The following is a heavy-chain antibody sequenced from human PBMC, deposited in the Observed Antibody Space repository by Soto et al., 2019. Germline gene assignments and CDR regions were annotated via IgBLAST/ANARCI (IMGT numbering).Heavy chain of an antibody. V-gene: IGHV4-34*01. CDR3: ARTNRLYSSSSWTYYYYYGMDV. CDR2: INHSGST. J-gene: IGHJ6*02. CDR1: GGSFSGYY. Sequence: SETLSLTCAVYGGSFSGYYWSWIRQPPGKGLEWIGEINHSGSTNYNPSLKSRVTISVDTSKNQFSLKLSSVTAADTAVYYCARTNRLYSSSSWTYYYYYGMDVWGQGTTVTVS. D-gene: IGHD6-13*01.